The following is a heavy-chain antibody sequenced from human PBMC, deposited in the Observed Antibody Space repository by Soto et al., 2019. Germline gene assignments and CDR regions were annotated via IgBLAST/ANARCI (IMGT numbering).Heavy chain of an antibody. V-gene: IGHV1-69*01. CDR3: ARGNHRWLQLWYFDL. D-gene: IGHD5-12*01. Sequence: QVQLVQSGADVKKPGSSVNVSCKASGGTFSNYPISWVRQAPGQGLEWMGGIIPIFGPVNYEKKFKGRCTITADESTSTAYMELSSLRSEDTAVYYCARGNHRWLQLWYFDLWGRGNLVTVSS. CDR1: GGTFSNYP. CDR2: IIPIFGPV. J-gene: IGHJ2*01.